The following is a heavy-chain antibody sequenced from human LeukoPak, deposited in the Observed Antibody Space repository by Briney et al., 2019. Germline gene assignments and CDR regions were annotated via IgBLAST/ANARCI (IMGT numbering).Heavy chain of an antibody. V-gene: IGHV3-30*04. CDR1: GFTFSSYV. CDR3: ARDPRDGNLHY. Sequence: GGSLRLSCAASGFTFSSYVMHWVRRAPGKGLEWVALISFDGNNKFYADPVKGRFTISRDNPTNTLYLQMNSLRAEDTALYYCARDPRDGNLHYWGQGTLVTVSS. J-gene: IGHJ4*02. D-gene: IGHD1-1*01. CDR2: ISFDGNNK.